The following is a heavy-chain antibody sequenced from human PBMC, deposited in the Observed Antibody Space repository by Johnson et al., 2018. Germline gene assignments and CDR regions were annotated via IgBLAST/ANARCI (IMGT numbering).Heavy chain of an antibody. CDR1: GFTFSNYD. J-gene: IGHJ4*02. V-gene: IGHV3-30*18. CDR2: ISYDGNNR. D-gene: IGHD1-26*01. CDR3: AKLVGAQYDFDY. Sequence: QVQLQESGGGVVQPGRSLRLSCAASGFTFSNYDIHWVRQAPGKGLEWVAVISYDGNNRYYADSVKGRFTIARDNSKNTIYLQMNSPGAEETAVYYCAKLVGAQYDFDYWGQGTLVTVSS.